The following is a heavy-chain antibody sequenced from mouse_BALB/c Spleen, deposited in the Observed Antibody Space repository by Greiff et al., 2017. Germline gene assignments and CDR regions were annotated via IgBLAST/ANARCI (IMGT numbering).Heavy chain of an antibody. CDR2: IWAGGST. CDR3: ARDPVYYGPQKGAMDY. D-gene: IGHD1-1*01. J-gene: IGHJ4*01. CDR1: GFSLTSYG. V-gene: IGHV2-9*02. Sequence: VQLQESGPGLVAPSQSLSITCTVSGFSLTSYGVHWVRQPPGKGLEWLGVIWAGGSTNYNSALMSRLSISKDNSKSQVFLKMNSLQTDDTAMYYCARDPVYYGPQKGAMDYWGQGTSVTVSS.